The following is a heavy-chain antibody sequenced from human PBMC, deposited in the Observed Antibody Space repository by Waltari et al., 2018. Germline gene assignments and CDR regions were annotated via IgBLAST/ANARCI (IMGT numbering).Heavy chain of an antibody. Sequence: QVQLVQSGAEVKKPGASVKVSCKASGYTFTSYAMHWVRQAPGQRLEWMGWINAGNGNTKDSQKFQGRVTITRDTSASTAYMELSSLRSEDTAVYYCAREGAVVVVAAGTLDYWGQGTLVTVSS. CDR1: GYTFTSYA. CDR3: AREGAVVVVAAGTLDY. V-gene: IGHV1-3*01. D-gene: IGHD2-15*01. J-gene: IGHJ4*02. CDR2: INAGNGNT.